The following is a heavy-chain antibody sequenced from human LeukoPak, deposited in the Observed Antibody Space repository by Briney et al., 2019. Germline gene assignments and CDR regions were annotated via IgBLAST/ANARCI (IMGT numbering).Heavy chain of an antibody. D-gene: IGHD6-13*01. CDR1: GFTFSNAW. CDR3: TTGLVAAVGDWFDP. J-gene: IGHJ5*02. V-gene: IGHV3-15*01. Sequence: PGGSLRLSCAASGFTFSNAWMGWVRQAPGKGLEWVGRIKSKTDGGTTDYAAPVKGRFTISRDDSKNTLYLQMNSLKTEDTAVYYCTTGLVAAVGDWFDPWGQGTLVTVSS. CDR2: IKSKTDGGTT.